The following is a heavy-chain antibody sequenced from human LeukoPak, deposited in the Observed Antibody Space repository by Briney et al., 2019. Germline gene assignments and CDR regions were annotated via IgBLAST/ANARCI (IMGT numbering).Heavy chain of an antibody. CDR3: TRDGGSFCDFDY. CDR1: GFSFRNYA. CDR2: INTDGRIT. V-gene: IGHV3-64*02. Sequence: PGGSPRLSCVASGFSFRNYAIHWVRQAPGKGLEYVSVINTDGRITYYADSVKGRFTISRDNSKNTVYLQMGSLRGEDMAVYYCTRDGGSFCDFDYWGQGALVTVSS. J-gene: IGHJ4*02. D-gene: IGHD1-26*01.